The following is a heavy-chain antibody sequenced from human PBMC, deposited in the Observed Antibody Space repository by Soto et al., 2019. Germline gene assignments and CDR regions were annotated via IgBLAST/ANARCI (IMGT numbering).Heavy chain of an antibody. J-gene: IGHJ6*02. V-gene: IGHV5-10-1*01. CDR1: GYSFTSYW. Sequence: PGESLKISWKGSGYSFTSYWIIWVRQMPGKGLEWMGRIDPSDSYTNYSPSFQGHVTISADKSISTAYLQWSSLKASDTAMYYCARHGSPPYYYYGMDVWGQGTTVTVSS. D-gene: IGHD6-13*01. CDR3: ARHGSPPYYYYGMDV. CDR2: IDPSDSYT.